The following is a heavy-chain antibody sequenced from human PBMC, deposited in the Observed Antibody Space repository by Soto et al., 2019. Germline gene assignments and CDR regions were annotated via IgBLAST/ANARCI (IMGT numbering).Heavy chain of an antibody. D-gene: IGHD1-26*01. V-gene: IGHV1-18*01. CDR1: GYTFINYG. Sequence: QVQLVQSGAEVKKPGASVRVSCKTSGYTFINYGITWVRQAPGQGLEWMGWLSAYNGDTSSSEKLQDRFTMTTDTSKNTVYMGLRSLTSDDTAVYYCARWSAIVGGAEALDVWGQGTMVIVSS. CDR3: ARWSAIVGGAEALDV. J-gene: IGHJ3*01. CDR2: LSAYNGDT.